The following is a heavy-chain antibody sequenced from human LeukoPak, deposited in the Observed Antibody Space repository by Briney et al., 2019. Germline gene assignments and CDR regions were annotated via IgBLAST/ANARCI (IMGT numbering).Heavy chain of an antibody. CDR1: GFTVSSNY. J-gene: IGHJ4*02. CDR3: AREEAAAGTGGYYFDY. D-gene: IGHD6-13*01. V-gene: IGHV3-53*05. Sequence: GGSLRLSCAASGFTVSSNYMSWVRQAPGKGLEWVSVIYSGGSTYYADSVKGRFTISRDNSKNTLYLQMNSLRAEDTAVYYCAREEAAAGTGGYYFDYWGQGTLVTVSS. CDR2: IYSGGST.